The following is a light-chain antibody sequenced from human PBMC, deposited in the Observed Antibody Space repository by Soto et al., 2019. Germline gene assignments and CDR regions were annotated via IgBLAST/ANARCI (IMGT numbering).Light chain of an antibody. J-gene: IGLJ3*02. CDR2: DVS. CDR3: CSYAGSYTWV. CDR1: SSDVGGYNY. V-gene: IGLV2-11*01. Sequence: QSALTQPRSVSGSPGQSVTISCTGTSSDVGGYNYVSWYQQHPGKAPKLMIYDVSKRPSGVPDLFSDSKSGNTASLTISGLQAEDEADYYCCSYAGSYTWVFGGGTQLTV.